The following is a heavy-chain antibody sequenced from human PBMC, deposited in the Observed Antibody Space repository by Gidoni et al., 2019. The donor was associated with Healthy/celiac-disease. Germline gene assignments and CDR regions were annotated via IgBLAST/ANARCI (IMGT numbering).Heavy chain of an antibody. V-gene: IGHV3-11*03. Sequence: QVQLLASGEGLVKPVGSLRLSFAYSGFTFSNYYMSWILQAPGKGLEWFSYISSSSSYTNYADSVKGRFTISRDNAKNSLALQRIRVRVEDTAVYYCVRRIITMVRGVKDAFAIWGQGPMAPVSS. CDR2: ISSSSSYT. CDR3: VRRIITMVRGVKDAFAI. D-gene: IGHD3-10*01. CDR1: GFTFSNYY. J-gene: IGHJ3*02.